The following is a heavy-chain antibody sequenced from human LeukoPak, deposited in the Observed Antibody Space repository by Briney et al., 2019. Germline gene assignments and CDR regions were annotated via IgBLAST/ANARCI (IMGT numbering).Heavy chain of an antibody. CDR3: ARDLGIVGDGYFDY. CDR1: GGTFSSYA. J-gene: IGHJ4*02. CDR2: IIPIFGTA. Sequence: GASVTVSFKASGGTFSSYAISWVRQAPGQGLEWMGGIIPIFGTANYAQKFQGGVTITTDESTSTAYTELSSLRSEDTAVYYCARDLGIVGDGYFDYWGQGTLVTVSS. D-gene: IGHD3-22*01. V-gene: IGHV1-69*05.